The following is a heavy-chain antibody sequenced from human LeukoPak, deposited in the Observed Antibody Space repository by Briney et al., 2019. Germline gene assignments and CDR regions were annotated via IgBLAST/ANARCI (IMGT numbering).Heavy chain of an antibody. CDR3: AKDGWFGESLSSIDY. D-gene: IGHD3-10*01. Sequence: GGSLRLSCAASGFTFSSYAMSWVRQAPGKGLEWVSVISGSGGSTYYADSVKGRFTSSRDNSKKALYLQMNSLRAEDTAVYYCAKDGWFGESLSSIDYWGQGTLVTVSS. CDR1: GFTFSSYA. CDR2: ISGSGGST. J-gene: IGHJ4*02. V-gene: IGHV3-23*01.